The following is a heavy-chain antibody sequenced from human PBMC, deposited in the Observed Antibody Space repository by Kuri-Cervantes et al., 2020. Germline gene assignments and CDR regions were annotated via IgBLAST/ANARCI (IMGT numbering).Heavy chain of an antibody. CDR3: ARARVMYYYDRSGRIDY. Sequence: GESLKISCAASGFTFSSYWMSWVRQAPGKGLEWVANIKQDGSEKYYVDSVKGRFTISRDNAKNSLYLQMNSLRAEDTAVYYCARARVMYYYDRSGRIDYWGQGTLVTVSS. D-gene: IGHD3-22*01. CDR1: GFTFSSYW. J-gene: IGHJ4*02. V-gene: IGHV3-7*04. CDR2: IKQDGSEK.